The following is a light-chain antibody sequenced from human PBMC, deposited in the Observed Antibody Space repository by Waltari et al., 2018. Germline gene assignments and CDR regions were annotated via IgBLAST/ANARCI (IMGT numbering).Light chain of an antibody. CDR3: QQSFNRPPT. J-gene: IGKJ4*01. CDR2: AAS. CDR1: QSISGY. Sequence: DIDMTQSPSSLSASVGDRVTITCRASQSISGYLHWYQQKPGRAPRRLIFAASNLQSGVPSRFSGSGSGTDFTLTISSLQPEDFATYYCQQSFNRPPTFGGGTKVEVK. V-gene: IGKV1-39*01.